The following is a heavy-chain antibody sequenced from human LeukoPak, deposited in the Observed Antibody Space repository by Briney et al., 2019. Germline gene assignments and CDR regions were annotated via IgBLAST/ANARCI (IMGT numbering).Heavy chain of an antibody. CDR3: ARDGDSGSYYVARY. D-gene: IGHD1-26*01. Sequence: PGGSLRLSCAASGFTFSSYGMHWVRQAPGKGLEWVAVIWYDGSNKYYADSVKGRFTISRDNSKNTLYLQMNSLRAEDTAVYYCARDGDSGSYYVARYWGQGTLVTVSS. CDR1: GFTFSSYG. CDR2: IWYDGSNK. V-gene: IGHV3-33*01. J-gene: IGHJ4*02.